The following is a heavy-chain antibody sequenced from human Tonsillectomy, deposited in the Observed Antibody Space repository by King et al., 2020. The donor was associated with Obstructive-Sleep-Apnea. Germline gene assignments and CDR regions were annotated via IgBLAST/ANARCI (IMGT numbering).Heavy chain of an antibody. J-gene: IGHJ3*02. CDR3: ARDPGYRGVGDCFDM. CDR1: GFTFSTYW. CDR2: IDSEGSST. D-gene: IGHD2-21*01. Sequence: VQLVESGGGLVQPGGSLRLSCAASGFTFSTYWMHWVRQGPGKGLVWGSRIDSEGSSTKYADSVKGRFPASRDNAKNTLYLEVSNLRVEDTAVYYCARDPGYRGVGDCFDMWGQGTMVTVSS. V-gene: IGHV3-74*01.